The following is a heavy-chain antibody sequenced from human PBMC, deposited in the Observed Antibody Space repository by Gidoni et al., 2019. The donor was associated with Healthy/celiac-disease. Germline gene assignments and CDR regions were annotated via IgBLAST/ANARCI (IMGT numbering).Heavy chain of an antibody. Sequence: EVQLVESGGGLIQPGGSLRLSCAASGFTVSSNYMTWVRQAPGTGLEWVSVIYSGGSTYYADAVKGRFTISRDNSKNTLYLQMNSLRAEDTAVYYGARDRVWFDPWGQGTLVTVPS. CDR2: IYSGGST. J-gene: IGHJ5*02. V-gene: IGHV3-53*01. D-gene: IGHD3-10*01. CDR3: ARDRVWFDP. CDR1: GFTVSSNY.